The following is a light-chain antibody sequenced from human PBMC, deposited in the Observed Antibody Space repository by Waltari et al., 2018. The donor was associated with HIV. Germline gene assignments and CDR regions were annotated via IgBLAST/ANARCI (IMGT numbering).Light chain of an antibody. CDR2: EVS. J-gene: IGLJ1*01. V-gene: IGLV2-14*01. CDR1: SRDVGGFNF. CDR3: CSYTSSSSLPFV. Sequence: QSALTQPASVSGSPGQSSNISCTGTSRDVGGFNFVSWYQQHPGKAPKLMIYEVSNRPSGVSNRFSGSKSGNTASLTISGLQAEDEADYYCCSYTSSSSLPFVFGTGTKVTVL.